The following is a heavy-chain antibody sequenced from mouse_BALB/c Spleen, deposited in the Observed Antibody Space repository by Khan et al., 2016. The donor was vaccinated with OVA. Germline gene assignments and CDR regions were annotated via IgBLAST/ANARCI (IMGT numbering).Heavy chain of an antibody. Sequence: VQLKESGAELVKPGASVKLSCTASGFNIKDTYIHWVKRRPEQGLEWIGRITPANGNTEYDPTFQGKATMRADTSSNTAYLQLSSLTSGDTAVYYCVRPSGNPRNFDVWGAGTTVTVSS. D-gene: IGHD2-1*01. J-gene: IGHJ1*01. CDR2: ITPANGNT. CDR3: VRPSGNPRNFDV. CDR1: GFNIKDTY. V-gene: IGHV14-3*02.